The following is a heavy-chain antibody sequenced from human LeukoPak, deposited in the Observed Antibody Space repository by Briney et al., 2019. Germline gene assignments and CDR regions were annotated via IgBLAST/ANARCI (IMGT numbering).Heavy chain of an antibody. V-gene: IGHV3-21*06. CDR1: GLTFSTSG. CDR3: ATETNGRHYDY. Sequence: GGSLRLPCTASGLTFSTSGFNWVRQAPGKGLEWVASIGPTGSDRYHADSIKGRFTISRDNANNFLYLQMNSPRAEDTAVYYCATETNGRHYDYWGQGTLLTVSS. D-gene: IGHD1-14*01. J-gene: IGHJ4*02. CDR2: IGPTGSDR.